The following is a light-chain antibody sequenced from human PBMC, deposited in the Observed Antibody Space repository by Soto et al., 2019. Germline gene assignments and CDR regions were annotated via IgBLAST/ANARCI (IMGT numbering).Light chain of an antibody. CDR2: DVS. CDR3: RSYAGCYTWV. Sequence: QSALTQSRSVSGSPGQSVTISCTGISSDVGAYNYVSWYQHHPGKAPKLMIYDVSKRPSGVPDRFSGSKSGNTASLTISGLQADDEADYYCRSYAGCYTWVFGGGTQLTVL. J-gene: IGLJ7*01. CDR1: SSDVGAYNY. V-gene: IGLV2-11*01.